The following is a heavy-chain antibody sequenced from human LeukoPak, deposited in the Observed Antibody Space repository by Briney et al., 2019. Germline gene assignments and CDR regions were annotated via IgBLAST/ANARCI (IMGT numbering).Heavy chain of an antibody. CDR2: ISYDGSNK. CDR1: GFTFSSYG. J-gene: IGHJ4*02. D-gene: IGHD3-22*01. Sequence: GGSLRLSCAASGFTFSSYGMHWVRQAPGKGLEWVAFISYDGSNKYYADSVKGRFTISRDNSKNTLYLQMNSLRAEDTAVYYCAKDRYYDSSGYYQPHDYWGQGTLVTVSS. CDR3: AKDRYYDSSGYYQPHDY. V-gene: IGHV3-30*18.